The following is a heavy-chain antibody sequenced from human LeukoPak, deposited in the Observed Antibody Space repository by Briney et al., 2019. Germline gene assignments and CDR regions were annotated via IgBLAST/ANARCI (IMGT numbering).Heavy chain of an antibody. V-gene: IGHV3-11*01. Sequence: PGGSLRLSCAASGFTFSDYYMSWVRQAPGKGLEWVSYISSSGSTIYYADSVKGRFTISRDNAKNSLYLQMNSLRAEDTAVYYCARDLIVPVAMTGSGSYSTDYWGQGTLVTVSS. CDR3: ARDLIVPVAMTGSGSYSTDY. D-gene: IGHD3-10*01. CDR2: ISSSGSTI. CDR1: GFTFSDYY. J-gene: IGHJ4*02.